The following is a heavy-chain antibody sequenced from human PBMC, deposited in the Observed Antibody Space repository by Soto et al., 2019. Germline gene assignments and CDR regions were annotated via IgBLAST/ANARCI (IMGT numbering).Heavy chain of an antibody. CDR2: IGESGTPT. J-gene: IGHJ6*02. D-gene: IGHD2-2*01. CDR3: ARYIPGVRYYGMDV. Sequence: AGSRRLSCAVSGLTFSSYAMKWVRQAPGKGLEWVSLIGESGTPTYYADSVKGRFTISRDNSGNTLFLEMYSLRAEDTAVYYCARYIPGVRYYGMDVWGQGTTVTVSS. CDR1: GLTFSSYA. V-gene: IGHV3-23*01.